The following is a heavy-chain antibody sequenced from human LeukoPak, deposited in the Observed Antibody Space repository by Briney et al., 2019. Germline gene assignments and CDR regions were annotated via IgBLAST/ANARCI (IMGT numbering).Heavy chain of an antibody. D-gene: IGHD4-11*01. Sequence: SQTLSLTCTVSGFTISSGGYYWSWLRQHPGKGLEWIGYIYYSGSTYYNPSLKSRVTISVDTSKNQFSLKLSSVTAADTAVYYGARGTGSNGYYFDYWGQGTLVTVSS. CDR1: GFTISSGGYY. CDR2: IYYSGST. V-gene: IGHV4-31*03. J-gene: IGHJ4*02. CDR3: ARGTGSNGYYFDY.